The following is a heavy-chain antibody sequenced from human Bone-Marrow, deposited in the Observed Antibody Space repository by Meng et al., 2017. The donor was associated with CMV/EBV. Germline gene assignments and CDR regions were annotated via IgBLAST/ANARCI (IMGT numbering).Heavy chain of an antibody. CDR2: IIPILGIA. CDR3: ARGGVSGCSSTSCYTGWFDP. D-gene: IGHD2-2*02. V-gene: IGHV1-69*10. CDR1: GGTFSSYA. J-gene: IGHJ5*02. Sequence: SVKVSCKASGGTFSSYAISWVRQAPGQGLEWMGGIIPILGIANYAQKFQGRVTMTRDTSTSTVYMELSSLRSEDTAVYYCARGGVSGCSSTSCYTGWFDPWGQGTLVTVSS.